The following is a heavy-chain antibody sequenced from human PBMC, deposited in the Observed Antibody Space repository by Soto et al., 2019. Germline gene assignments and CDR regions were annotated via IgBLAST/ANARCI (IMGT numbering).Heavy chain of an antibody. CDR3: ARAFDYSNYEAHAFDI. J-gene: IGHJ3*02. V-gene: IGHV3-21*01. D-gene: IGHD4-4*01. Sequence: GGSLRLSCAASGFTFSSYSMNWVRQAPGKGLEWVSSISSSSYIYYADSVKGRFTISRDNAKNSLYLQMNSLRAEDTAVYYCARAFDYSNYEAHAFDIWGQGTMVTV. CDR1: GFTFSSYS. CDR2: ISSSSYI.